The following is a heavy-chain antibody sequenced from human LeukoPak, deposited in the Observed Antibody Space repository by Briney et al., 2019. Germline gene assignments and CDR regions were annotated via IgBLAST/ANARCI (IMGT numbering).Heavy chain of an antibody. D-gene: IGHD1-26*01. J-gene: IGHJ4*02. CDR2: ISGSGGST. CDR1: GFTFSSYS. Sequence: GGSLRLSCAASGFTFSSYSMNWVRQAPGKGLEWVSAISGSGGSTYYADSVKGRFTISRDNSKNTLYLQMNSLRAEDTAVYYCARRELNYPIDYWGQGTLVTVSS. V-gene: IGHV3-23*01. CDR3: ARRELNYPIDY.